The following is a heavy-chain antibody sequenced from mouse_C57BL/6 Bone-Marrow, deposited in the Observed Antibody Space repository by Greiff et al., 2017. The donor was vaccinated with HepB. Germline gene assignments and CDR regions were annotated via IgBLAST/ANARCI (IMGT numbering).Heavy chain of an antibody. J-gene: IGHJ2*01. Sequence: VQLQQPGAELVRPGSSVKLSCKASGYTFTSYWMHWVKQRPIQGLEWIGNIDPSDSETHYNQKFKDKATLTVDKSSITAYMQLSSLTSEDSAVYYCSVYYYGSNDYWGQGTTLTVSS. V-gene: IGHV1-52*01. CDR1: GYTFTSYW. CDR2: IDPSDSET. CDR3: SVYYYGSNDY. D-gene: IGHD1-1*01.